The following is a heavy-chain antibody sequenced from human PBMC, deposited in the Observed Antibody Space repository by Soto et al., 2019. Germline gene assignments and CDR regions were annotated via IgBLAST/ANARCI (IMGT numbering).Heavy chain of an antibody. V-gene: IGHV3-30*18. D-gene: IGHD6-19*01. CDR3: ANHRGSGWPFDY. CDR2: ISYDGSNK. CDR1: GFTFSSYG. J-gene: IGHJ4*02. Sequence: QVQLVESGGGVVQPGRSLRLSCAASGFTFSSYGMHWVRQAPGKGLEWVAVISYDGSNKYYADSVKGRFTISRDNSKNPLYLQLHSLSAEDTAVYSCANHRGSGWPFDYWAPGTLVTVSS.